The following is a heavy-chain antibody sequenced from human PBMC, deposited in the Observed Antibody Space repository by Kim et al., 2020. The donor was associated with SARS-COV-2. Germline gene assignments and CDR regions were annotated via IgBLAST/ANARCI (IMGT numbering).Heavy chain of an antibody. Sequence: ASVKVSCKASGYTFTSYAMNWVRQAPGQGLEWMGWINTNTGNPTYAQGFTGRFVFSLDTSVSTAYLQISSLKAEDTAVYYCARGRPETYYYDSSGYYYFSLCGQGTLVTVSS. V-gene: IGHV7-4-1*02. CDR1: GYTFTSYA. CDR3: ARGRPETYYYDSSGYYYFSL. CDR2: INTNTGNP. D-gene: IGHD3-22*01. J-gene: IGHJ4*02.